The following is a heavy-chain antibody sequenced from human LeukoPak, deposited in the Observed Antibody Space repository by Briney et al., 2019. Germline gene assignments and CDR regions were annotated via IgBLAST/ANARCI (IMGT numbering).Heavy chain of an antibody. CDR1: GFTFSSNA. Sequence: GGPLSLSGAASGFTFSSNAISWVRKAPGKGLVWVSLIKTDGSSTNYADSVKGRFTVSRDDAKNTLYLQMSSLRAEDTAMYYCHPLAYISDWGQGTLVTVSS. J-gene: IGHJ4*02. CDR3: HPLAYISD. V-gene: IGHV3-74*01. CDR2: IKTDGSST. D-gene: IGHD6-19*01.